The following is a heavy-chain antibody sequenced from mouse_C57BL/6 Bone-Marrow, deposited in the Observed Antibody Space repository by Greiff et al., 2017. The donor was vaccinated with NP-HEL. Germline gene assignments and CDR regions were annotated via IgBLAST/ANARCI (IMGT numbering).Heavy chain of an antibody. D-gene: IGHD1-1*01. V-gene: IGHV1-80*01. Sequence: VMLVESGAELVKPGASVKISCKASGYAFSSYWMNWVKQRPGKGLEWIGQIYPGDGDTNYNGKFKGKATLTADKSSSTAYMQLSSLTSEDSAVYFCARSGYYYGSDYWGQGTTLTVSS. CDR1: GYAFSSYW. J-gene: IGHJ2*01. CDR3: ARSGYYYGSDY. CDR2: IYPGDGDT.